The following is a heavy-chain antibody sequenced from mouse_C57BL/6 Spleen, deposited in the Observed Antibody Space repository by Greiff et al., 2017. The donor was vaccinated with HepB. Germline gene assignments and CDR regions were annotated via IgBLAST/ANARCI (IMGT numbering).Heavy chain of an antibody. CDR2: IYPGSGNT. Sequence: QVHVKQSGPELVKPGASVKISCKASGYSFTSYYIHWVKQRPGQGLEWIGWIYPGSGNTKYNEKFKGKATLTADTSSSTAYMQLSSLTSEDSAVYYCAREEVVATEGFAYWGQGTLVTVSA. CDR3: AREEVVATEGFAY. V-gene: IGHV1-66*01. J-gene: IGHJ3*01. CDR1: GYSFTSYY. D-gene: IGHD1-1*01.